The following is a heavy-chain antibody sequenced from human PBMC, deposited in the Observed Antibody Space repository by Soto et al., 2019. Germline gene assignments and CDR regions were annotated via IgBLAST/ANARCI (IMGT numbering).Heavy chain of an antibody. CDR1: GFTFSSHG. CDR3: AREGIYRNTWYGPLDY. J-gene: IGHJ4*02. CDR2: IWFDGSNY. D-gene: IGHD6-13*01. Sequence: GGSLRLSCAASGFTFSSHGMHWVRQAPGKGLEWVALIWFDGSNYYYADSVQGRFTISRDNSKNTLFLDMHSLRAEDTAVYYCAREGIYRNTWYGPLDYWGQGTLVTVSS. V-gene: IGHV3-33*01.